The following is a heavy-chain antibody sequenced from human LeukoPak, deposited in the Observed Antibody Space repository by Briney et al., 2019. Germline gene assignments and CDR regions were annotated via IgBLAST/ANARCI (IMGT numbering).Heavy chain of an antibody. V-gene: IGHV4-61*02. D-gene: IGHD2-2*01. CDR3: ARILVAQPTGAFDI. CDR1: GGSISSGSYY. Sequence: SQTLSLTCTVSGGSISSGSYYWSWIRQPAGKGLEWIGRIYTSGSTYYNPSLKSRVTISVDTSKNQFSLKLSSVTAADTAVYYCARILVAQPTGAFDIWGQGTMVTVSS. J-gene: IGHJ3*02. CDR2: IYTSGST.